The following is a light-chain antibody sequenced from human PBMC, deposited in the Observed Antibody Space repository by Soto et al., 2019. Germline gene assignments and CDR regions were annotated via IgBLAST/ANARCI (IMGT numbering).Light chain of an antibody. CDR3: QQLNNYPIT. J-gene: IGKJ5*01. CDR2: AAY. V-gene: IGKV1-9*01. CDR1: QGIASY. Sequence: DIQLTQSPSFLSASVGDRVTITCRASQGIASYLAWYQQKPGKAPKLLIYAAYTLQNGVPSRFSGSGSGTEFTLTISSLQPEDFATYYCQQLNNYPITFGQGTRLEIK.